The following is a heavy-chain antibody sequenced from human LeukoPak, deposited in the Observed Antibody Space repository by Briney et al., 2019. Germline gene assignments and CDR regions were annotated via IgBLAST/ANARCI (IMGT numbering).Heavy chain of an antibody. V-gene: IGHV3-21*01. CDR1: GITFSNSA. D-gene: IGHD1-1*01. J-gene: IGHJ4*02. CDR2: ISSSTSYI. Sequence: GGSLRLPCVPSGITFSNSALSWVRQAPGKGLEGVSSISSSTSYIYYADSVKGRFTISRDNAKNSLYLQMNSLRAEDTAVYYCARGTGTIDSWGQGTLVTVSS. CDR3: ARGTGTIDS.